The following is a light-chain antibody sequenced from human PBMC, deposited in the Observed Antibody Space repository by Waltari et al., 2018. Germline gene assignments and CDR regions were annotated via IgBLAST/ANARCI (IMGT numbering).Light chain of an antibody. CDR1: SSDIGGYNY. CDR3: CSYAGVDTFYV. Sequence: QSALTQPASVSASPGQSITISCTGTSSDIGGYNYVSWYQHHPGKAPQLMIYDVSKRPSGVSNHFSGSKSGNTASLTISGLQAEDEADYYCCSYAGVDTFYVFGTGTKVTVL. J-gene: IGLJ1*01. CDR2: DVS. V-gene: IGLV2-23*02.